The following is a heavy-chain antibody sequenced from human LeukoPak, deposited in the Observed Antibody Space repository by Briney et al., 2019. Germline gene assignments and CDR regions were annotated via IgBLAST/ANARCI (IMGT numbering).Heavy chain of an antibody. CDR3: ARDYFGY. CDR2: IKEDGSEK. CDR1: GYSFSSYG. J-gene: IGHJ4*02. Sequence: GGSLRLSCAASGYSFSSYGMQWVRQAPGKGLEWVANIKEDGSEKYYVDSVKGRFTITRDNAKNSLYLQMNSLRAEDTAVYYCARDYFGYWGQGTLVTVSS. V-gene: IGHV3-7*01.